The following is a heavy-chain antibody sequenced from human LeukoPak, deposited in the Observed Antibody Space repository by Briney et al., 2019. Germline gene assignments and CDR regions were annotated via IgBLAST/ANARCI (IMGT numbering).Heavy chain of an antibody. CDR3: ARGKYYYGSGKYYYYYMDV. D-gene: IGHD3-10*01. J-gene: IGHJ6*03. Sequence: NSSETLSLTCTVSGGSISSSSYYWGWIRQPPGKGLEWIGSIYYSGSTYYNPSLRSRVTISVDTSKNQFSLKLSSVTAADTAVYYCARGKYYYGSGKYYYYYMDVWGKGTTVTVSS. V-gene: IGHV4-39*01. CDR1: GGSISSSSYY. CDR2: IYYSGST.